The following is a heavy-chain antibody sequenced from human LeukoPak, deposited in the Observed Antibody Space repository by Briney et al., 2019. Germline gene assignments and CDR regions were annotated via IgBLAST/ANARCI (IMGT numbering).Heavy chain of an antibody. V-gene: IGHV3-23*01. J-gene: IGHJ4*02. D-gene: IGHD2-8*02. CDR1: GFTFSTLA. Sequence: QPGGSLRLSCAASGFTFSTLAMIWVRQPPGKGLEWVSSIFPSGGEIHYADSVRGRFTISRDNSKSTLSPQMNSLRAEDTAIYYCATYRQVLLPFESWGQGTLVTVSS. CDR2: IFPSGGEI. CDR3: ATYRQVLLPFES.